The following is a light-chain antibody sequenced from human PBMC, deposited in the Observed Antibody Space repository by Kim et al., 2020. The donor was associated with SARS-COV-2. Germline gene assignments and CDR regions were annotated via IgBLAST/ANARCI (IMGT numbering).Light chain of an antibody. CDR3: QKYNSAAGT. Sequence: ASVGDRVHITCRASQDIANSLAWYQQKPGKVPQVLIYAASTLQSGVPSRFSGSGSGTEFTLTIGSLQTEDSATYYCQKYNSAAGTFGPGTKVDIK. V-gene: IGKV1-27*01. CDR1: QDIANS. CDR2: AAS. J-gene: IGKJ1*01.